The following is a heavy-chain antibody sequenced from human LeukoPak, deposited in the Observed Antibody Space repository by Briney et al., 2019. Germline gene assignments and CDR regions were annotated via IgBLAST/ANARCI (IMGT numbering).Heavy chain of an antibody. CDR3: ARDRHRQTTYYYDSSGYD. V-gene: IGHV7-4-1*02. CDR2: INTNTGNP. Sequence: GASVKVSCKASGYTFTSYAMNWVRQAPGQGLEWMGWINTNTGNPTYAQGFTGRFVFSLDTSVSTAYLQISSLKAEDTAVYYCARDRHRQTTYYYDSSGYDWGQGTLVTVSS. CDR1: GYTFTSYA. D-gene: IGHD3-22*01. J-gene: IGHJ4*02.